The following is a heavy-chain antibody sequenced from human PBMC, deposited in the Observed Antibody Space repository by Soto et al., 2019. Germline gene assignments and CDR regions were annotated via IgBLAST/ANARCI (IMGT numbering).Heavy chain of an antibody. J-gene: IGHJ4*02. D-gene: IGHD3-10*01. CDR3: AREVQVHTPAFVY. CDR2: ISPRFGAA. V-gene: IGHV1-69*19. Sequence: QVQLVQSGAEMKKPGSSVKVSCQSSGGTFNTYAMNWVRQAPGQGPEWMGDISPRFGAANYAPKFQGRVTITADESTGTSYMQSRSLTSEDTALYFCAREVQVHTPAFVYWGQGTLVTVSS. CDR1: GGTFNTYA.